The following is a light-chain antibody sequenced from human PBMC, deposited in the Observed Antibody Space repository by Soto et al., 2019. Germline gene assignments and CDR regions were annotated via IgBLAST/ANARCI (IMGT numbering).Light chain of an antibody. V-gene: IGLV2-14*01. Sequence: QSALTQPASVSGSPGQSITISCTGTSGDVGGYNYVSWYQQHPGKAPKLMIYDVSNRPSGVSNRFSGSKSGNTASLTISGLQAEEEADYYCSSYTSSSTYVFGTGTKVTVL. CDR3: SSYTSSSTYV. J-gene: IGLJ1*01. CDR1: SGDVGGYNY. CDR2: DVS.